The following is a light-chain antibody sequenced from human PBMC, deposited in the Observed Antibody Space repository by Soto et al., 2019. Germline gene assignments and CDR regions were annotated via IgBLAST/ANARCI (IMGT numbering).Light chain of an antibody. CDR2: GAS. Sequence: IEMTQSPATLSVSPGERATLSVRSSQSVSSNLVLYQQKPGQAPRLLIYGASTRVTGIPARFSGSGSGTEFTLTISSLQSEDFAVYYCQQYHNWWTFGQGTKVDIK. CDR1: QSVSSN. CDR3: QQYHNWWT. V-gene: IGKV3-15*01. J-gene: IGKJ1*01.